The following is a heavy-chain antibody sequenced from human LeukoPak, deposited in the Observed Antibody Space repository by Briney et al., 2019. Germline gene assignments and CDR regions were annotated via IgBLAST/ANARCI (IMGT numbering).Heavy chain of an antibody. CDR2: ISSSSSYT. Sequence: GGSLRLSCAASGFTFSDYYMSWIRQAPGKGLEWVSYISSSSSYTNYADSVKGRFTISRDNAKNSLYLQMNSLRAEDTAVYYCARAGGITIFGGAWSDGMDVWGQGTTVTVSS. D-gene: IGHD3-3*01. CDR1: GFTFSDYY. CDR3: ARAGGITIFGGAWSDGMDV. V-gene: IGHV3-11*06. J-gene: IGHJ6*02.